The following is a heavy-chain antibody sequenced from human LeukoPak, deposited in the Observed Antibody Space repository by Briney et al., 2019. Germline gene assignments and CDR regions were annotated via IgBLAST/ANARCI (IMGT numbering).Heavy chain of an antibody. Sequence: GGSLRLSCAASRFTFSNYWMSWVRQAPGKGLEWVANIKQDGSEKNYVGSVKGRFAISRDNAKNSLYLQMNSLRVEDTAVYYCAREERESGGWDVWGQGTTVTVSS. D-gene: IGHD1-1*01. CDR1: RFTFSNYW. J-gene: IGHJ6*02. V-gene: IGHV3-7*04. CDR2: IKQDGSEK. CDR3: AREERESGGWDV.